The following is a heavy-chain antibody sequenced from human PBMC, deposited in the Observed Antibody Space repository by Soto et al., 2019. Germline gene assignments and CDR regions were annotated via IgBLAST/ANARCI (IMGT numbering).Heavy chain of an antibody. CDR3: ARDVAVLGESDRFDQ. V-gene: IGHV4-4*02. Sequence: QVQLQESGPGLVKPSGTLSLTCSVSGDSIKSNVWWSWVRQPPGKGLEWIGEIFHKGNTYYNPSFESRVTMSVDKPKNQFSLLLTSVTATDTAMYYCARDVAVLGESDRFDQWGQGIMVTVSS. D-gene: IGHD6-19*01. CDR2: IFHKGNT. CDR1: GDSIKSNVW. J-gene: IGHJ4*02.